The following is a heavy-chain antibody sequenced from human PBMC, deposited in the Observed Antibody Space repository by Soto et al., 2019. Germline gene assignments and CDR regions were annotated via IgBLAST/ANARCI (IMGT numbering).Heavy chain of an antibody. CDR2: IYHSGST. J-gene: IGHJ6*02. V-gene: IGHV4-30-2*01. CDR3: AREGYSSGYYYYYGMDV. Sequence: PSETLSLTCAVSGGSISSGGYSWSWIRQPPGKSLEWIGYIYHSGSTYYNPSLKSRVTITVDTSKKQFSLKLSSVTAADTAVYYCAREGYSSGYYYYYGMDVWGQGTTVTVSS. D-gene: IGHD3-22*01. CDR1: GGSISSGGYS.